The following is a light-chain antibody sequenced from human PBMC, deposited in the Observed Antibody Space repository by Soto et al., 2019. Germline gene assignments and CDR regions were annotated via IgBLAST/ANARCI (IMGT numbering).Light chain of an antibody. J-gene: IGKJ1*01. CDR3: QQYNSYPWT. Sequence: IQMTQSPSTLSAXVGDXXXXTXRASQSINNYLAWYQQKPGKAPKLLIYDASSLESGVPSRFSGSGSGTDFTLTISSLQPDDFATYSCQQYNSYPWTFGQGAKVEIK. CDR1: QSINNY. CDR2: DAS. V-gene: IGKV1-5*01.